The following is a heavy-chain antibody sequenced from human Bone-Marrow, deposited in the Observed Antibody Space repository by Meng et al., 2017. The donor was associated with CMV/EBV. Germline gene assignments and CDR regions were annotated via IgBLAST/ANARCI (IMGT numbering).Heavy chain of an antibody. Sequence: GESLKISCAASGFTFSSYGMHWVRQAPGKGLEWVAFIRYDGSNKYYADSVKGRFTISRDNSKNTLYLQMNSLRTEDTAVYYCARDRQYCSSTSCYRGYYYYYGMDVWGQGTTVTVSS. CDR2: IRYDGSNK. V-gene: IGHV3-30*02. CDR1: GFTFSSYG. J-gene: IGHJ6*02. CDR3: ARDRQYCSSTSCYRGYYYYYGMDV. D-gene: IGHD2-2*02.